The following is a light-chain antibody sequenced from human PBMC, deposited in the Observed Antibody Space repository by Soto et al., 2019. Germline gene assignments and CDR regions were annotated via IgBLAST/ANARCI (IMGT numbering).Light chain of an antibody. V-gene: IGKV3-11*01. J-gene: IGKJ3*01. CDR1: QSVSSY. CDR3: QQRSNWLFT. CDR2: DAS. Sequence: EIVLTQSPATLSLSPGERATLSCRAIQSVSSYLAWYQRKPGHAPRLLIYDASNRATGIPARFSGSGSGTDFTLTISSLEPEDLALYYCQQRSNWLFTFGPGTTVDIK.